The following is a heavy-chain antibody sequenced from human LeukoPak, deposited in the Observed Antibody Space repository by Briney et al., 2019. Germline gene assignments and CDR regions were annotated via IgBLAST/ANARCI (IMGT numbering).Heavy chain of an antibody. V-gene: IGHV3-23*01. Sequence: GGSLRLSCAASGFPFSDYAMSWVRQAPGKGLEWVSSISGSGGTTYYADSVKGRFTISRDNSKNTLYLQMSSLRAEDTAVYYCANHLDYYRSRSRFDPWGQGTLVTVSS. CDR2: ISGSGGTT. CDR3: ANHLDYYRSRSRFDP. J-gene: IGHJ5*02. D-gene: IGHD3-10*01. CDR1: GFPFSDYA.